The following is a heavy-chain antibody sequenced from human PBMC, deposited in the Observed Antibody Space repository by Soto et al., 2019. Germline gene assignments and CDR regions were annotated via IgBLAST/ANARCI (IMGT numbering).Heavy chain of an antibody. J-gene: IGHJ6*02. D-gene: IGHD2-2*01. V-gene: IGHV3-30*18. Sequence: AGSLSLSCAASGFPFSRYSRHWVRQAPGKGLELVAVISYDGSNKYYADSVKGRFTISRDNSRNTLYLQMNSLRAGDTAVYYCAKDLRDIVLVPAAIPYYYGMDVWGQGT. CDR2: ISYDGSNK. CDR3: AKDLRDIVLVPAAIPYYYGMDV. CDR1: GFPFSRYS.